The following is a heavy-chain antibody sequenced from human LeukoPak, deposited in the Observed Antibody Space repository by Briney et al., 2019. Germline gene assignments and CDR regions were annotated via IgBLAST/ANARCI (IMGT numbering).Heavy chain of an antibody. CDR1: GGSISSGTYY. CDR2: IYQSFYQSGST. J-gene: IGHJ2*01. CDR3: ASTTVTSRYWYFDL. V-gene: IGHV4-39*01. D-gene: IGHD4-17*01. Sequence: SETLSLTCTVSGGSISSGTYYWVWIRQPPGKGLEWIGNIYQSFYQSGSTYYSPPLRSRVTILVDTSQNQVSLRLTSVTAADTALYYCASTTVTSRYWYFDLWGRGTLVTVSS.